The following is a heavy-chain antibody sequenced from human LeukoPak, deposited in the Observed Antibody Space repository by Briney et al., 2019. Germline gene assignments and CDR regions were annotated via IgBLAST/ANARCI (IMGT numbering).Heavy chain of an antibody. CDR1: GASISSNTYY. J-gene: IGHJ3*02. Sequence: SETLSLTCTVSGASISSNTYYWAWIRQTPGKGLEWIGSIFNAGSTFYNPSLTSRVTMSVDTSKNQFSLKLNSVTAADTAMYYCARNMTIILAAERIDAFDIWGQGTMVTVCS. CDR2: IFNAGST. D-gene: IGHD3-22*01. CDR3: ARNMTIILAAERIDAFDI. V-gene: IGHV4-39*01.